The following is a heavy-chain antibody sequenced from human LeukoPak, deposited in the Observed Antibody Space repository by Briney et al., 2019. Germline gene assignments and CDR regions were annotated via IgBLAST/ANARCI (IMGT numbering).Heavy chain of an antibody. D-gene: IGHD1-26*01. CDR2: INHSGST. Sequence: SETLSLTCAVYGGSFSGYYWSWIRQPPGKGLEWIGEINHSGSTNYNPSLKSRVTISVDTSKNQFSLKLSSVTAADTAVYYCARGPDPGKVGAAIHYYYGMDVWGQGTTVTVSS. CDR1: GGSFSGYY. V-gene: IGHV4-34*01. J-gene: IGHJ6*02. CDR3: ARGPDPGKVGAAIHYYYGMDV.